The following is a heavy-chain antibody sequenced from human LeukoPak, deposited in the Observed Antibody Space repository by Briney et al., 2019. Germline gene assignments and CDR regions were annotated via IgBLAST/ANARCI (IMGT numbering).Heavy chain of an antibody. CDR2: IKSKTDGGTT. D-gene: IGHD2/OR15-2a*01. V-gene: IGHV3-15*01. J-gene: IGHJ6*03. Sequence: PGGSLRLSCAASGFTFSNAWMSWVRQAPGKGLEWVGRIKSKTDGGTTDYAAPVKGRFTISRDDSKNTLYLQMNSLKTEDTAVYYCTTIVTRGVYYYYYYYMDVWGKGTTVTISS. CDR1: GFTFSNAW. CDR3: TTIVTRGVYYYYYYYMDV.